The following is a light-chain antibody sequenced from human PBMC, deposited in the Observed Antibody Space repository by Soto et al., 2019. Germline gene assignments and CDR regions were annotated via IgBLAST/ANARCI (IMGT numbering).Light chain of an antibody. Sequence: AIRMTQSPSSFSASTGDRVTITCRASQGVSSYLAWYQQKPGKAPKLLIYAASTLQNGVPSRFSGSGSGTDFTLTIXCXQXXXXXTXXXXXXXXYPQTFGQGTKVEIK. CDR3: XXXXXYPQT. CDR2: AAS. CDR1: QGVSSY. J-gene: IGKJ1*01. V-gene: IGKV1-8*01.